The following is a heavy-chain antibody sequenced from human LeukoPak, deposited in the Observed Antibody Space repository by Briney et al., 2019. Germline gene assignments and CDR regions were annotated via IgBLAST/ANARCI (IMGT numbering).Heavy chain of an antibody. CDR2: IYYSGST. V-gene: IGHV4-59*01. Sequence: SETLSLTCTVSGGSISSYYWSWNRQPPGKGLEWIGYIYYSGSTNYNPSLKSRVTISVDTSKNQFSLKLSSVTAADTAVYYCARENYDILTGYYYGMDVWGQGTTVTVSS. J-gene: IGHJ6*02. CDR1: GGSISSYY. D-gene: IGHD3-9*01. CDR3: ARENYDILTGYYYGMDV.